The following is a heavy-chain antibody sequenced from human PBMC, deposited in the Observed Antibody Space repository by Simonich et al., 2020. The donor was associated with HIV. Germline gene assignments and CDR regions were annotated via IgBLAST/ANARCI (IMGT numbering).Heavy chain of an antibody. J-gene: IGHJ2*01. CDR3: ARNTATRGSNWYFDL. CDR1: GYSISSGYY. V-gene: IGHV4-38-2*01. Sequence: QVQLQESGPGLVKPSETLSLTCAVSGYSISSGYYWGWIRQPPGKGLGWIGSIDHSGGTYYNPPLKSRVTISVDTSKNQFSLKLSSVTAADTAVYYCARNTATRGSNWYFDLWGRGTLVTVSS. D-gene: IGHD3-16*01. CDR2: IDHSGGT.